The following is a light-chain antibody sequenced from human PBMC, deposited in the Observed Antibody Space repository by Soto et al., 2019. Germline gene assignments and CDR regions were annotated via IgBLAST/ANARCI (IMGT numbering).Light chain of an antibody. V-gene: IGLV2-14*01. CDR3: SSYTSRRALV. CDR2: EVS. J-gene: IGLJ1*01. CDR1: SSDGGGYNY. Sequence: QSALTQPASVSGSPGQSITISCTGTSSDGGGYNYVSWYQQHPGKVPKLMIYEVSNRPSGVSNRFSGSKSGNTASLTISELQTGDAADYYCSSYTSRRALVFGTGTKVTVL.